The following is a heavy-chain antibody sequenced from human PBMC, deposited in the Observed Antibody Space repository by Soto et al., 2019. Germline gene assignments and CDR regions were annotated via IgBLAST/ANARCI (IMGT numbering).Heavy chain of an antibody. J-gene: IGHJ5*02. CDR2: ISSSSSYI. CDR3: ARDKEDYDILVDP. V-gene: IGHV3-21*01. Sequence: GGSLRLSCAASGFTFSSYSMNWVRQAPGKGLEWVSSISSSSSYIYYADSVKGRFTISRENAKNSLYLQMNSLRAEDTAVYYCARDKEDYDILVDPWGQGTLVTVSS. CDR1: GFTFSSYS. D-gene: IGHD3-9*01.